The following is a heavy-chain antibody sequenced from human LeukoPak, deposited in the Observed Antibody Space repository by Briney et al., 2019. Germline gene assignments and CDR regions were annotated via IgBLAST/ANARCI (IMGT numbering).Heavy chain of an antibody. CDR1: GGSISRSSYY. Sequence: PSETLSLTCTVSGGSISRSSYYWGWIRQPPGKGLEWIGSIYYSGSTYYNPSLKSRVTISVDTSKNQFSLKLSSVTAADTAVYYCARHLVAYYYGSGSYYNAFFDYWGQGTLVTVSS. CDR2: IYYSGST. V-gene: IGHV4-39*01. J-gene: IGHJ4*02. D-gene: IGHD3-10*01. CDR3: ARHLVAYYYGSGSYYNAFFDY.